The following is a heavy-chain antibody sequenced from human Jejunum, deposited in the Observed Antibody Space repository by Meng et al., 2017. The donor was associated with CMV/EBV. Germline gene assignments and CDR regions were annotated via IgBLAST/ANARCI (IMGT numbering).Heavy chain of an antibody. CDR1: GFIFTSYA. J-gene: IGHJ4*02. CDR2: ISAYNGNT. D-gene: IGHD2-2*01. V-gene: IGHV1-18*01. Sequence: QVQLVQSGAEVKKPXASVKVSCXASGFIFTSYAISWVRQAPGQGLQYMGWISAYNGNTNYAQELQGRVTMTTDTSTSTAYMELRSLRFDDAAVYYCARFYCSSTSCPQVLFDYWGQGTLVTVSS. CDR3: ARFYCSSTSCPQVLFDY.